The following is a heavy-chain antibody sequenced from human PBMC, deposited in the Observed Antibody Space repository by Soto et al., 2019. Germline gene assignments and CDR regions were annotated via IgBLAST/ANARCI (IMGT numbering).Heavy chain of an antibody. Sequence: PGGSLRLSCAASGFNSEGYGISWVRQSPEKGLEWVASIIFFLGKTYYADSVKGRSTISKDDATDTVYLHLNRLRSDATAIYYCARGGVYAADHYYRGADVWDQGSPVTVS. CDR3: ARGGVYAADHYYRGADV. J-gene: IGHJ6*02. CDR2: IIFFLGKT. D-gene: IGHD3-22*01. CDR1: GFNSEGYG. V-gene: IGHV3-23*01.